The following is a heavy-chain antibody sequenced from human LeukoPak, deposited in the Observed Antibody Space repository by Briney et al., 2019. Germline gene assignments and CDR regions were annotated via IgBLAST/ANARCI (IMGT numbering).Heavy chain of an antibody. Sequence: PETLSLTCTVSGGSISSYYWSWIRQPAEKGLEWIGRIYTSGSTNYNPSLKSRVTMSVDTSKNQFSLKLSSVTAADTAVYYCARGSRSSSSWCFDIWGQGTMVTVSS. D-gene: IGHD6-13*01. CDR2: IYTSGST. CDR3: ARGSRSSSSWCFDI. CDR1: GGSISSYY. V-gene: IGHV4-4*07. J-gene: IGHJ3*02.